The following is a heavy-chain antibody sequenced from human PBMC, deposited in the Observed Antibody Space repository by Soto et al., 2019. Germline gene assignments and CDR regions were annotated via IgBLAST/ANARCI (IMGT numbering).Heavy chain of an antibody. CDR1: GFTFSSYN. CDR2: ISSSSTYI. J-gene: IGHJ4*02. V-gene: IGHV3-21*01. CDR3: ARGGLRGPWMH. Sequence: VQLVESGGDLVKPGGSLRLSCAASGFTFSSYNMNWVRRAPGKGLEWLSSISSSSTYIYYAHSVKGRFTISRDNARNSLYLHMDRLRAEDTAVYYCARGGLRGPWMHLGEGTLVTVSS. D-gene: IGHD5-12*01.